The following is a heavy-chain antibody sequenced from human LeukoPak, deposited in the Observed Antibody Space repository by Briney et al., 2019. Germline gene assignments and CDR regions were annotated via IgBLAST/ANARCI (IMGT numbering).Heavy chain of an antibody. CDR1: GGSFSGYY. CDR3: ARGSGGYYYYYKDV. V-gene: IGHV4-34*01. J-gene: IGHJ6*03. CDR2: INHSGST. D-gene: IGHD2-8*02. Sequence: SETLSLTCAVYGGSFSGYYWSWLRQPPGKGLEWIGEINHSGSTNYNPSLKSRVTISVDTSKNQFSLKLSSVTAADTAVYYCARGSGGYYYYYKDVWGKGTTVTVSS.